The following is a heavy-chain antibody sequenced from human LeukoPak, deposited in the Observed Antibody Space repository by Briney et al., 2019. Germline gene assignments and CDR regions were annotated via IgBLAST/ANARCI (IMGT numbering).Heavy chain of an antibody. CDR3: TRSSFPYYFDY. Sequence: TWGSLRLSRAASGFTFSSYWMHWVRQSPGKGLVWVSRINSDGSSTSYAGSVKGRFTISRDNAKNTLYLQMNSVTAEDTAVYYCTRSSFPYYFDYWGQGTLVTVSS. V-gene: IGHV3-74*01. J-gene: IGHJ4*02. D-gene: IGHD2/OR15-2a*01. CDR2: INSDGSST. CDR1: GFTFSSYW.